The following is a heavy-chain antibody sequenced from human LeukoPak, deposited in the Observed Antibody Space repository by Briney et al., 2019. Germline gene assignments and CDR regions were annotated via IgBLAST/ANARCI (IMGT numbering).Heavy chain of an antibody. D-gene: IGHD3-10*01. Sequence: SETLSLTCAVYGGSFSGYYWSWIRQPPGKGLEWIGEINHSGSTNYNPSLKSRVTISVDTSKNQFSLKLSSVTAADTAVYYCARRGLYGSGRHSRSAGRPNWFDPWGQGTLVTVSS. CDR2: INHSGST. V-gene: IGHV4-34*01. CDR3: ARRGLYGSGRHSRSAGRPNWFDP. J-gene: IGHJ5*02. CDR1: GGSFSGYY.